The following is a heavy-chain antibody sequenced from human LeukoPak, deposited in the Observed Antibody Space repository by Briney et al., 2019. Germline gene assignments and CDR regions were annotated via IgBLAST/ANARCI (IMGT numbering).Heavy chain of an antibody. J-gene: IGHJ4*02. V-gene: IGHV1-69*04. CDR1: GGTFSSYA. D-gene: IGHD2-8*01. Sequence: SVKVSCKASGGTFSSYAINWVRQAPGQGLEWMGRIIPILGITNYAQKFQGRVTITADKSTSTAYMELSSLRSEDTAVYYCARVEDCSNGICPFDYWGQGTLVTVSS. CDR2: IIPILGIT. CDR3: ARVEDCSNGICPFDY.